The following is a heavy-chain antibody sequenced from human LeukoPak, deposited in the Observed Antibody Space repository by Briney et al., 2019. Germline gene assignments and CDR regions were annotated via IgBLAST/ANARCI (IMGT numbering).Heavy chain of an antibody. J-gene: IGHJ4*02. CDR1: GFTFSSYA. V-gene: IGHV3-23*01. Sequence: GGSLRLSCAASGFTFSSYAMSWVRQAPGKGLEWVSAISGSGGSTYYADSVKGRFTISRDNSKNTLYLQMNSLRAEDTAVYYCVKDSTPYYYDSSGYYFDWGQGTLVTVSS. CDR2: ISGSGGST. D-gene: IGHD3-22*01. CDR3: VKDSTPYYYDSSGYYFD.